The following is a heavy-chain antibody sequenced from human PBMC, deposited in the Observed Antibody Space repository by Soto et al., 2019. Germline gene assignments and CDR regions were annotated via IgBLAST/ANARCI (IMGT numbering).Heavy chain of an antibody. D-gene: IGHD6-19*01. CDR1: GFTFSSYG. J-gene: IGHJ4*02. CDR3: ATSPGIAVA. V-gene: IGHV3-33*01. Sequence: QVQLVESGGGVVQPGRSLRLSCAASGFTFSSYGMHWVRQAPGKGLEWVAVIWYDGSNKYYADSVKGRCTISRDNSKNTLYLQMNSLRAEDTAVYYCATSPGIAVAWGQGTLVTVSS. CDR2: IWYDGSNK.